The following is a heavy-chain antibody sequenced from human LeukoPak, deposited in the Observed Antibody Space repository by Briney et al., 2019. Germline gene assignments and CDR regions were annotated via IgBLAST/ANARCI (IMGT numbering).Heavy chain of an antibody. CDR1: GFTFSSYW. Sequence: SGGSLRLSCAGSGFTFSSYWMSWVRQAPGKGLEWVANIKQDGSERYYVDSVKGRFTISRDNAKNSLYLQMNSLRAEDTALYYCVRGPRDASYWGQGTLVTVSS. D-gene: IGHD3-10*01. V-gene: IGHV3-7*01. CDR2: IKQDGSER. CDR3: VRGPRDASY. J-gene: IGHJ4*02.